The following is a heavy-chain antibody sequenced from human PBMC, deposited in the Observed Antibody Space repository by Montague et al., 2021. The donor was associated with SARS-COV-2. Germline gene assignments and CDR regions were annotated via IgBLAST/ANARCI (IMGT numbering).Heavy chain of an antibody. V-gene: IGHV3-30*04. CDR3: ARDGKYYDTLIGYFSPRNYYYFYGMDV. D-gene: IGHD3-9*01. J-gene: IGHJ6*02. Sequence: SLRLSCAASGFTFSSYAIHWVRQAPGKGLEWVALISFDGRSQYYADSVKGRFTISRDNSKSTLYLQMSSLRAADTAVYYCARDGKYYDTLIGYFSPRNYYYFYGMDVWGQGTTVTVSS. CDR2: ISFDGRSQ. CDR1: GFTFSSYA.